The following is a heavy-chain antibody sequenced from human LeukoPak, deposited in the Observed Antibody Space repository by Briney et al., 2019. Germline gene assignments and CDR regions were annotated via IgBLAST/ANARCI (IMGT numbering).Heavy chain of an antibody. CDR1: GGSISSSSYY. D-gene: IGHD3-10*01. V-gene: IGHV4-39*07. CDR3: ARGDFGELFPIDY. J-gene: IGHJ4*02. Sequence: SETLSLTCTVSGGSISSSSYYWGWIRQPPGKGLEWIGSIYYSGSTYYNPSLKSRVTISVDKSKNQFSLKLSSVTAADTAVYYCARGDFGELFPIDYWGQGTLVTVSS. CDR2: IYYSGST.